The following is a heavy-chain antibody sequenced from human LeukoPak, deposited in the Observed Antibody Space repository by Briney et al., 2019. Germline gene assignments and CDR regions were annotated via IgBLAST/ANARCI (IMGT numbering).Heavy chain of an antibody. CDR1: GGPISTYY. CDR2: IYTSGSN. Sequence: TSETLSLTCTVSGGPISTYYWSWIRQPAGKGLEWIGRIYTSGSNNYNPSLKSRLTMSIEPSKNQFSLKLSSVTAADTAVYYCARHRGYSYGFDDFNIWGQGTMVIVSS. J-gene: IGHJ3*02. D-gene: IGHD5-18*01. CDR3: ARHRGYSYGFDDFNI. V-gene: IGHV4-4*07.